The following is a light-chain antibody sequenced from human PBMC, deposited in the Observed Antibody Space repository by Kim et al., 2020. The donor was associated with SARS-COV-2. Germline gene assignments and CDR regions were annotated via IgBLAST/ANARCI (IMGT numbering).Light chain of an antibody. CDR3: NSLDSSGNHLV. J-gene: IGLJ2*01. CDR2: GKN. CDR1: SLRSYY. Sequence: SSELTQDPAVSVALGRTVRITCQGDSLRSYYASWYQQKPGQAPVLVIYGKNNRPSGIPDRFSGSSSGNTASLTITGAQAEAEADYYCNSLDSSGNHLVFG. V-gene: IGLV3-19*01.